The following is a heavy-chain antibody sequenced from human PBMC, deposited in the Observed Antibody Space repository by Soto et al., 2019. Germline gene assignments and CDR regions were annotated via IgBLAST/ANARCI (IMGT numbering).Heavy chain of an antibody. CDR2: INPNSGGT. J-gene: IGHJ3*02. CDR1: GYTFTGYY. V-gene: IGHV1-2*02. CDR3: VRSDILTGPRAFDI. Sequence: ASVKVSCKASGYTFTGYYMHWVRQAPGQGLEWMGWINPNSGGTNYAQKFQGRVTMTRDTSISTAYMELSRLRSDDTAVYYCVRSDILTGPRAFDIWGQGTMVTVSS. D-gene: IGHD3-9*01.